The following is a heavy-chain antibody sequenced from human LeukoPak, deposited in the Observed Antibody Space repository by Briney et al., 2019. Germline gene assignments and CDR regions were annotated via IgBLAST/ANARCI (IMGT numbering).Heavy chain of an antibody. CDR1: GGSFSGYY. V-gene: IGHV4-34*01. J-gene: IGHJ4*02. Sequence: SETLSLTCAVYGGSFSGYYWSWIRQPPGKGLEWIGEINHSGSTNYNPSLKSRVTISVDTSKNQFSLKLSSVTAADTAVYYCARGRPSQYYYDSSGSTFDYWGQGTLVTVSS. CDR3: ARGRPSQYYYDSSGSTFDY. D-gene: IGHD3-22*01. CDR2: INHSGST.